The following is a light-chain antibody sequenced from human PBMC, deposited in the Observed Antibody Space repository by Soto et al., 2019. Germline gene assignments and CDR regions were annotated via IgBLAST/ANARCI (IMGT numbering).Light chain of an antibody. V-gene: IGKV3-20*01. Sequence: EIVLAQSPGTLSLSPGERATLSCRASQGVSSSSLAWYQQKPGQAPRLLIYDTSSTATGIPDRFSGGGSGTDFTLTISRLEPEDFAVYYCQQFTSSPTFGQGTKLEIK. CDR3: QQFTSSPT. CDR1: QGVSSSS. CDR2: DTS. J-gene: IGKJ2*01.